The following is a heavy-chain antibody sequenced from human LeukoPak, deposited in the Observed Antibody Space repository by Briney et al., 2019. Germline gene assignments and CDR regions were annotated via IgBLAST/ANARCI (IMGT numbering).Heavy chain of an antibody. Sequence: GGSLRLSCAASGFTFSNYAMGWVRQAPGKGPEWVSGINWSGGSTGYADSVRGRFAISRDNAKNSLYLQMNSLRAEDTALYYCARPRLRDYYFDYWGQGTLVTVSS. CDR2: INWSGGST. CDR3: ARPRLRDYYFDY. V-gene: IGHV3-20*04. CDR1: GFTFSNYA. J-gene: IGHJ4*02. D-gene: IGHD4-17*01.